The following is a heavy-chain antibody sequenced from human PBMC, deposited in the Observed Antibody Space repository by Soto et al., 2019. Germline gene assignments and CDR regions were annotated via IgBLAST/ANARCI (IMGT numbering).Heavy chain of an antibody. CDR1: GYTFTDYY. Sequence: QVQMVQSRAEVKKPGASVKVSCKASGYTFTDYYMHWVRQAPGQGLKWMGWINPNSGGTNYAQKFQGRVTMTRDTSISTAYMELNRLRSDDTAVYYCARDQSPSSGWPGMDVWGQGTTVTVSS. V-gene: IGHV1-2*02. CDR2: INPNSGGT. CDR3: ARDQSPSSGWPGMDV. J-gene: IGHJ6*02. D-gene: IGHD6-19*01.